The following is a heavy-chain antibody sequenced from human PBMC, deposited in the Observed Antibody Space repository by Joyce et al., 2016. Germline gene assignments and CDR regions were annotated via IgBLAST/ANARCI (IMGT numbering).Heavy chain of an antibody. Sequence: QLQLQESGSGLVKPSQTLSLTCAVSGASVSSGGYSWSWIRQPPGKGLEWIGYNDHNESTCYNPSLKSRVTISVDRSKNQFSLKLASVTAADTAVYYCASGFNFKGRSFFDYWGQGALVTVSS. J-gene: IGHJ4*02. V-gene: IGHV4-30-2*01. CDR3: ASGFNFKGRSFFDY. D-gene: IGHD3-10*01. CDR2: NDHNEST. CDR1: GASVSSGGYS.